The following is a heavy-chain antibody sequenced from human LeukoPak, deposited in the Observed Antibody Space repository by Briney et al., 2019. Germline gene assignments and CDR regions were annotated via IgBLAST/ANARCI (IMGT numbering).Heavy chain of an antibody. J-gene: IGHJ4*02. D-gene: IGHD3-22*01. CDR2: INPSGGST. V-gene: IGHV1-46*01. CDR1: GYTFTSYY. CDR3: ASAYYYDSSGYHPFDY. Sequence: ASVKVSCKASGYTFTSYYMHWVRQAPGQGHEWMGIINPSGGSTSYAQKFQGRVTMTRDTSTSTVYMELSSLRSEDTAVYYCASAYYYDSSGYHPFDYWGQGTLVTVSS.